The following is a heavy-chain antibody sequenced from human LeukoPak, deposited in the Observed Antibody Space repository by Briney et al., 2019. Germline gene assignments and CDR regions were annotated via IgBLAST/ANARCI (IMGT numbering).Heavy chain of an antibody. CDR3: AKLNLAETNY. V-gene: IGHV3-23*01. Sequence: AGGSLRLSCAASGFTFSTYAMSWVRQAPGKGLEWVSGISGRSSSTYYADSVKGRFTISRDNSKNTLYLQMNSLRAEDTAVYYCAKLNLAETNYWGQGTLVTVSS. CDR2: ISGRSSST. D-gene: IGHD1-14*01. CDR1: GFTFSTYA. J-gene: IGHJ4*02.